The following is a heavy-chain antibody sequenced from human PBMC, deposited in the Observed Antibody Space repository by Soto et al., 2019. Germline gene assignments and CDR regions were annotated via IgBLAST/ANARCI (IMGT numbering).Heavy chain of an antibody. CDR3: ARCPLMVTFGGVIGPDAFDI. V-gene: IGHV5-51*01. CDR2: TYRGDADT. Sequence: PGESLKISCKGSGYSFTSYWIGWVRQMPGKGLEWMGITYRGDADTRYSPSFHGQVTISADKSISTAYLQSSSLKASDTAMYYCARCPLMVTFGGVIGPDAFDIWGRGTTGTV. D-gene: IGHD3-16*02. CDR1: GYSFTSYW. J-gene: IGHJ3*02.